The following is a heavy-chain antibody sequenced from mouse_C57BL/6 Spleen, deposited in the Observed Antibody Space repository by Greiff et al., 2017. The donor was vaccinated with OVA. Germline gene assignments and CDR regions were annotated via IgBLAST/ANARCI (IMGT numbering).Heavy chain of an antibody. D-gene: IGHD3-1*01. CDR2: ISYDGSN. J-gene: IGHJ4*01. CDR3: ARGLPYAMDY. Sequence: ESGPGLVKPSQSLSLTCSVTGYSITSGYYWNWIRQFPGNKLEWMGYISYDGSNNYNPSLKNRISITRDTSKNRFFLKLNSVTTEDTATYYCARGLPYAMDYWGQGTSVTVSS. V-gene: IGHV3-6*01. CDR1: GYSITSGYY.